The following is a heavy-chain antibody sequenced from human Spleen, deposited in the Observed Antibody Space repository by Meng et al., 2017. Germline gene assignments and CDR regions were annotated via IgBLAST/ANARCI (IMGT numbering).Heavy chain of an antibody. Sequence: GGSLRLSCAASGFIFNNYEMNWVRQAPGKGLEWISYISSSGDNIYYADSVKGRFTISRDNAKNSLYLQMNSLRAEDTAVYYCARGLGRYSYASYYFDYWGQGALVTVSS. CDR2: ISSSGDNI. CDR1: GFIFNNYE. CDR3: ARGLGRYSYASYYFDY. J-gene: IGHJ4*02. D-gene: IGHD5-18*01. V-gene: IGHV3-48*03.